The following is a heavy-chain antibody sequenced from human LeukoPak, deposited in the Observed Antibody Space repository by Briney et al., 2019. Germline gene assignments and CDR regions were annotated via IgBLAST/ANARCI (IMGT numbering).Heavy chain of an antibody. CDR2: IIPRLGTT. CDR3: AADGTD. V-gene: IGHV1-69*05. CDR1: GGTFNSYA. J-gene: IGHJ4*02. Sequence: ASVKVSCKASGGTFNSYAINWVRQAPGQGLEWVGGIIPRLGTTKYIEKFQGRITITTDESTTTAYMELTSLRSEDTAVYYCAADGTDWGQGTLVTVSS.